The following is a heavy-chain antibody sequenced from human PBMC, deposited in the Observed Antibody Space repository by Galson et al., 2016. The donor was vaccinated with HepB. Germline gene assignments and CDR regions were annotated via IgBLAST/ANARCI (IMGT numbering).Heavy chain of an antibody. J-gene: IGHJ4*02. CDR2: IHYSGSI. V-gene: IGHV4-39*01. Sequence: SETLSLTCSVSGGSISSSAYWGWIRQPPGKGLEWIANIHYSGSIDYKSSLKSRVTISLDKFKNQFSLKLNSVTAADTAFYYCARPRDYGFDNWGQGTRVPVSS. CDR1: GGSISSSAY. D-gene: IGHD4-17*01. CDR3: ARPRDYGFDN.